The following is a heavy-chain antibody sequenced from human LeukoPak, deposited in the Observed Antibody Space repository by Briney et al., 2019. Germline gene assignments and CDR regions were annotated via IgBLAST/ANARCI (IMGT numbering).Heavy chain of an antibody. J-gene: IGHJ3*02. D-gene: IGHD2-2*01. CDR3: ARERVLAANGAFDI. CDR2: INHSGST. V-gene: IGHV4-34*01. CDR1: GGSFSGYY. Sequence: SETLSLTCAVYGGSFSGYYWSWIRQPPGKGLEWIGEINHSGSTNYNPSLKSRVTISVDTSKNQFSLKLSSVTAADTAVYYCARERVLAANGAFDIWGQGTMVTVSS.